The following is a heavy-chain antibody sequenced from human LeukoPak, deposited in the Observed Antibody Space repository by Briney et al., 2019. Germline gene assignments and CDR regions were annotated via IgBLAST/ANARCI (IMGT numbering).Heavy chain of an antibody. CDR3: AKEGDSSGYLATYYFDY. D-gene: IGHD3-22*01. V-gene: IGHV3-33*06. CDR1: GFTFSSYG. CDR2: IWYDGSNK. Sequence: QPGRSLRLSCAASGFTFSSYGMHWVRQAPGKGLEWVAVIWYDGSNKYYADSVKGRFTISRDNSKNTLYLQMNSLRAEDTAVYYCAKEGDSSGYLATYYFDYWGQGTLVTVSS. J-gene: IGHJ4*02.